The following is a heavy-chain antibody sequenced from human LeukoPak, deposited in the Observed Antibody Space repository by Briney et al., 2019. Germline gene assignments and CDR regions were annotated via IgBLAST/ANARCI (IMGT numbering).Heavy chain of an antibody. CDR2: MNPNSGNT. CDR1: GYTFTSYD. D-gene: IGHD1-26*01. CDR3: ARGPRGNYYYY. Sequence: ASVKVSCKASGYTFTSYDINWVRQAAGQGLGWMGWMNPNSGNTGYAQKFQGRVTMTRNTSISTAFMELSSLRSEDTAVYYCARGPRGNYYYYWGQGTLVTVSS. V-gene: IGHV1-8*01. J-gene: IGHJ4*02.